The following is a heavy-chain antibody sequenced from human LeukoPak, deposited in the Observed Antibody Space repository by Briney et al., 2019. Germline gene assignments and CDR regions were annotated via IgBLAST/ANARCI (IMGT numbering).Heavy chain of an antibody. V-gene: IGHV3-33*06. CDR2: IWYDGSNK. CDR1: GFTFSSYG. D-gene: IGHD6-25*01. J-gene: IGHJ4*02. Sequence: PGRSLRLSCAVSGFTFSSYGMHWVRQAPGKGLEWVAVIWYDGSNKYYADSVKGRFTISRDNSKNTLYLQMNSLRAEDTAAYYCAKDRGSGWNGPDYWGQGTLVTVSS. CDR3: AKDRGSGWNGPDY.